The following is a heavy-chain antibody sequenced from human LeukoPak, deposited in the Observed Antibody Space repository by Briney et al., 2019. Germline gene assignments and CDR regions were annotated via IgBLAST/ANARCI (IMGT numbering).Heavy chain of an antibody. CDR1: GFTFDDYA. J-gene: IGHJ4*02. CDR3: AKDMGSGSYYLTYFDY. D-gene: IGHD3-10*01. V-gene: IGHV3-9*01. CDR2: ISWNSGSI. Sequence: PGGSLRLSCAASGFTFDDYAMHWVRQAPGKGLEGVSVISWNSGSIGYADSVKGRFTISRDNAKNSLYLQMNSLRAEDTALYYCAKDMGSGSYYLTYFDYWGQGTLVTVSS.